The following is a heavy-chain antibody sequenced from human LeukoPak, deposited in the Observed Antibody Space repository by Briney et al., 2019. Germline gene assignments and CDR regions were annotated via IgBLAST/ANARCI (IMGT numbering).Heavy chain of an antibody. CDR2: IYYSGST. V-gene: IGHV4-31*03. CDR3: ARDVRHDFWSGYYEAYYYYYMDV. CDR1: GGSISSGGYY. Sequence: SETPSLTCTVSGGSISSGGYYWSWIRQHPGKGLEWIGYIYYSGSTYYNPSLKSRVTISVDTSKNQFSLKLSSVTAADTAVYSCARDVRHDFWSGYYEAYYYYYMDVWGKGTTVTVSS. D-gene: IGHD3-3*01. J-gene: IGHJ6*03.